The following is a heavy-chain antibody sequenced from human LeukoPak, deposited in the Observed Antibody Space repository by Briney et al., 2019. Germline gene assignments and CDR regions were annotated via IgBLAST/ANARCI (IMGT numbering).Heavy chain of an antibody. Sequence: GRSLRLSCSASGFDFATYWINWVRQAPGKGLEWVANISPDGSARYVDAVRGRFTTSRANAKNSLSMEMNSLRAEDTAVYYCAGWGGGVNHWGQGTLVTVSS. J-gene: IGHJ4*02. V-gene: IGHV3-7*01. CDR3: AGWGGGVNH. CDR2: ISPDGSAR. CDR1: GFDFATYW. D-gene: IGHD3-16*01.